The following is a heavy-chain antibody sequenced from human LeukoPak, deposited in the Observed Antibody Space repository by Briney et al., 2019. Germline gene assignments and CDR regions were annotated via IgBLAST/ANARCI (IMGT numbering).Heavy chain of an antibody. CDR1: GYSFTSYY. CDR2: INPSGGTT. Sequence: ASVKVSCKAFGYSFTSYYMHWVRQAPGQGLEWMGIINPSGGTTSYAQRCQDRVTMTRDTSPSTLYLELSSLRSEDSAVYFCASVRGYSLFDYWGQGILVTVSS. D-gene: IGHD5-18*01. V-gene: IGHV1-46*01. J-gene: IGHJ4*02. CDR3: ASVRGYSLFDY.